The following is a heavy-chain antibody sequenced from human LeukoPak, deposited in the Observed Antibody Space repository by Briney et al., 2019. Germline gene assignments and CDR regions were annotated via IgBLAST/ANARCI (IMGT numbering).Heavy chain of an antibody. CDR1: GFTFSDYY. Sequence: GGSLRLSCAASGFTFSDYYMSWIRQAPGKGLEWVSYISSSGSTIYYADSVKGRFTISRDNAKNSLYLQMNSLRAEDTAVYYCARAQRITMVRGVIIHQYYFDYWGQGTLVTVSS. D-gene: IGHD3-10*01. CDR3: ARAQRITMVRGVIIHQYYFDY. V-gene: IGHV3-11*01. CDR2: ISSSGSTI. J-gene: IGHJ4*02.